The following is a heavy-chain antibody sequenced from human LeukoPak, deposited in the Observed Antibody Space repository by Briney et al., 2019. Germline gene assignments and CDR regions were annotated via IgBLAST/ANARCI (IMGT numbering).Heavy chain of an antibody. J-gene: IGHJ5*02. D-gene: IGHD2-2*01. CDR3: ARVVPAAQKLYNWFDP. CDR2: MNPNSGNT. V-gene: IGHV1-8*01. CDR1: GYTFTSYD. Sequence: ASVKVSCTASGYTFTSYDINWVRQATGQGLEWMGWMNPNSGNTGYAQKFQGRVTMTRNTSISTAYMELSSLRSEDTAVYYCARVVPAAQKLYNWFDPWGQGTLVTVSS.